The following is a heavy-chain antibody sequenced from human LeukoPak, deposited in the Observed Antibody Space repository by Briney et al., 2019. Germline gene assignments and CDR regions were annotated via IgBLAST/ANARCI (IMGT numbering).Heavy chain of an antibody. CDR3: ARDVDDILTGYSYFDY. J-gene: IGHJ4*02. Sequence: SETLSLTCTVYGGSISSYYWSWVRQPAGKGLEWIGRIYTSGSTNYNPSLKSRVTMSVDTSKNQFSLKLSSVTAADTTVYYCARDVDDILTGYSYFDYWGQGTLVTVSS. V-gene: IGHV4-4*07. CDR2: IYTSGST. D-gene: IGHD3-9*01. CDR1: GGSISSYY.